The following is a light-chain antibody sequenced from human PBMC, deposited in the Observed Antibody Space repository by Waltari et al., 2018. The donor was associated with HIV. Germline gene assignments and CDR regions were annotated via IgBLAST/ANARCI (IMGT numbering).Light chain of an antibody. CDR2: WAS. J-gene: IGKJ2*01. CDR3: QQYYSTPYT. V-gene: IGKV4-1*01. Sequence: DIVMTQSPESLTVSLGERVTTNCKASQSLLYSSNKKNYLAWYQQKPGQPPKRLIYWASTRESGVPDRFSASVSGTDFTLTIGSLQAGDAAVYYCQQYYSTPYTFGQGTKLEIK. CDR1: QSLLYSSNKKNY.